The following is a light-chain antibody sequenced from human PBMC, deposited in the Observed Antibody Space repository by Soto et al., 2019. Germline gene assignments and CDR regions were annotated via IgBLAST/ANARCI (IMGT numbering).Light chain of an antibody. Sequence: DIQMTQSPSSLSASVGDRVTITCQASQDISNYLNWYQQKPGKAPKILIYEASVLEAGVPSRFSGGGSGTHFTLTISSLQAEDVATYYCQQFDNLPLTFGGGTKVEIK. CDR2: EAS. V-gene: IGKV1-33*01. CDR1: QDISNY. CDR3: QQFDNLPLT. J-gene: IGKJ4*01.